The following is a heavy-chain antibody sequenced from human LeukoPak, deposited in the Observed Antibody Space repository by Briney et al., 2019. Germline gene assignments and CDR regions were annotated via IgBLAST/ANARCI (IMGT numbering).Heavy chain of an antibody. CDR1: GGSISVYY. D-gene: IGHD2/OR15-2a*01. CDR3: ARQLLAGGFDY. J-gene: IGHJ4*02. Sequence: PSETLSLTCTVSGGSISVYYWSWIRHPPGEGLEWIGYISYGGGTNYNPSLKSRVTTSVDTSKNQFSLKLSSVTAADTAVYYCARQLLAGGFDYWGQGTLVTVSS. CDR2: ISYGGGT. V-gene: IGHV4-59*08.